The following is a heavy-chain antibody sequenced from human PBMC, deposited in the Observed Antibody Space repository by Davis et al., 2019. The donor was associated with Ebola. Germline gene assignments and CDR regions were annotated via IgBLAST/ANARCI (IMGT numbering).Heavy chain of an antibody. CDR1: GFTFSSYS. J-gene: IGHJ3*02. CDR2: ISSSSGYI. V-gene: IGHV3-21*04. Sequence: PGGSLRLSCAASGFTFSSYSMNWVRQAPGKGLEWVSSISSSSGYIYYADSVKGRFTISRDNAKNSLYLQMNSLRAEDTAVYYCARSIVVVPAAKAGLGGDAFDIWGQGTMVTVSS. D-gene: IGHD2-2*01. CDR3: ARSIVVVPAAKAGLGGDAFDI.